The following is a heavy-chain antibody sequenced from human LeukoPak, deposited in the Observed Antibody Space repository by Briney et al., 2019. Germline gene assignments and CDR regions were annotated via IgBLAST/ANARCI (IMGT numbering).Heavy chain of an antibody. J-gene: IGHJ2*01. V-gene: IGHV4-59*08. CDR3: VKHRYMQDYVDL. D-gene: IGHD4/OR15-4a*01. CDR2: IYSTGST. Sequence: SETLSLTCTVSGGSISSYYWSWIRQPPGKGLEWIGYIYSTGSTNYNPSLKSQVTISVDRSKNHFSLKLRSVTAADTAVFYCVKHRYMQDYVDLWGRGILVSVSS. CDR1: GGSISSYY.